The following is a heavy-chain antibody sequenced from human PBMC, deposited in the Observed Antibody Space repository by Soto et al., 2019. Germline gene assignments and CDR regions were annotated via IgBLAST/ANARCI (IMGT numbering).Heavy chain of an antibody. V-gene: IGHV1-46*01. J-gene: IGHJ6*02. Sequence: QVQLVQSGAEVKKPGASVKISCKASGYTFSSSYIHWVRQAPGQVLEWMGLINPSGFSTDYAQTFQGRVTVTRDTSTITVYMELSSLRSEDTAVYYCASGGYTYGFSAMDVWGPGTTVAVSS. CDR3: ASGGYTYGFSAMDV. CDR2: INPSGFST. D-gene: IGHD5-18*01. CDR1: GYTFSSSY.